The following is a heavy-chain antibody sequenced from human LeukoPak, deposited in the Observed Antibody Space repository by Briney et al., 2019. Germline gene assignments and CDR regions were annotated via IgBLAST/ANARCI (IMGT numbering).Heavy chain of an antibody. J-gene: IGHJ4*02. Sequence: ASVKVSCKASGYTLTVCYIHWVRQAPGQGLEWMGWINPNRGDTNYAQKFEGRVTMTRDTSISTAYMELCSLRSDDTAVYYCASGFSMIEDYWGQGTLVTVSS. CDR2: INPNRGDT. CDR3: ASGFSMIEDY. CDR1: GYTLTVCY. V-gene: IGHV1-2*02. D-gene: IGHD3-22*01.